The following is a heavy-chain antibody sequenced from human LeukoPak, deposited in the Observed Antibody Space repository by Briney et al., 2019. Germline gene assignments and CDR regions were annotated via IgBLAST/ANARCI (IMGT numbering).Heavy chain of an antibody. J-gene: IGHJ4*02. CDR2: IRYDGSNK. Sequence: PGGSLRLSCAASGFTFSSYGMHWVRQAPGKGLEWVAFIRYDGSNKYYADSVKGRFTISRDNSKNTLYLQVNSLRAEDTAVYYCAKDFPYGDYQGVSAFDYWGQGTLVTVSS. D-gene: IGHD4-17*01. CDR3: AKDFPYGDYQGVSAFDY. CDR1: GFTFSSYG. V-gene: IGHV3-30*02.